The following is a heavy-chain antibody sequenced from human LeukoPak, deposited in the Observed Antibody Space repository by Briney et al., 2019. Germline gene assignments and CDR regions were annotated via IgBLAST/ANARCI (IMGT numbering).Heavy chain of an antibody. CDR3: AKADSYWVYCSSTTCSNYMDV. Sequence: GGSLRLSCAASGFTFSSYGMHWVRQAPGKGLEWVAFIRFDGSNKYYADSVKGRFTISRDNSKNTLYLQMDSLRAEDTAVYYCAKADSYWVYCSSTTCSNYMDVWGKGTTVTVSS. V-gene: IGHV3-30*02. D-gene: IGHD2-2*01. J-gene: IGHJ6*03. CDR2: IRFDGSNK. CDR1: GFTFSSYG.